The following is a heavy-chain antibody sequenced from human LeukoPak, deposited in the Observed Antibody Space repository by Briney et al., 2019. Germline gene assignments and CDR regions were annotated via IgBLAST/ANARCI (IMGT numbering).Heavy chain of an antibody. CDR3: VRERQGAADLCLFDY. Sequence: KPSETLSLTCTVSGGSISTYYWSWIRQPPGKGLEWIGYIYYSGSTNYNPSLKSRVTISLDTSKNQFSLKLRSVTAADTAVYFCVRERQGAADLCLFDYWGQGTLVTVSS. D-gene: IGHD3-16*01. CDR2: IYYSGST. V-gene: IGHV4-59*01. CDR1: GGSISTYY. J-gene: IGHJ4*02.